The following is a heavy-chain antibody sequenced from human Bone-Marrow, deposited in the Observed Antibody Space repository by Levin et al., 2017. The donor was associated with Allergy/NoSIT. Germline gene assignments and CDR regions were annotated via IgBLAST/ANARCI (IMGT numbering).Heavy chain of an antibody. J-gene: IGHJ4*02. CDR2: IYGGGST. D-gene: IGHD3-22*01. V-gene: IGHV3-53*01. CDR3: ARVPHYDDSSDDDGGGDY. Sequence: GGSLRLSCAASGFTVSSSYMTWVRQAPGKGLDWVSVIYGGGSTYYADSVKGRFAISRDNSKNTLYLQMNSLRAEDTDVYYCARVPHYDDSSDDDGGGDYWGQGTLVTVSS. CDR1: GFTVSSSY.